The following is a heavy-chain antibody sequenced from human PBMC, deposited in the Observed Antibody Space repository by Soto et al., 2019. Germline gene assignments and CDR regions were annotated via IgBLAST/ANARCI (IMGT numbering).Heavy chain of an antibody. Sequence: SVKVSCKASGGTFSSYAVSWVRQAPGQGLEWMGGIIPIFGTANYAQKFQGRVTITADESTSTAYMELSSLRSEDTAVYYCASSGYYDSSGYPPWPFDYWGQGTLVTVSS. V-gene: IGHV1-69*13. J-gene: IGHJ4*02. CDR3: ASSGYYDSSGYPPWPFDY. CDR2: IIPIFGTA. D-gene: IGHD3-22*01. CDR1: GGTFSSYA.